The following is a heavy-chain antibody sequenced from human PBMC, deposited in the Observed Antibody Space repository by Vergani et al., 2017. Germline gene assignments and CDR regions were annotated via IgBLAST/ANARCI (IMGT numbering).Heavy chain of an antibody. CDR3: AKDLGTSSGGGWFDP. CDR1: GFTSAGYA. J-gene: IGHJ5*02. D-gene: IGHD6-6*01. CDR2: ISWNSNSI. Sequence: EVQLEESGGGLVLPGRSLRLSCVASGFTSAGYAMHWARPAPGKGLEWVSGISWNSNSIGYADSVKGRFTISRDNAKYSLYLQMNSLRAEDTALYYCAKDLGTSSGGGWFDPWGQGTLVTVSS. V-gene: IGHV3-9*02.